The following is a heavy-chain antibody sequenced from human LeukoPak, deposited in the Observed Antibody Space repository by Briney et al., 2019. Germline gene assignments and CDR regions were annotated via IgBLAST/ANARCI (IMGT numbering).Heavy chain of an antibody. CDR3: ARQNHYYYYMDV. CDR2: IHPEDSYT. Sequence: GESLKISCKASGYVFSRHWIGWVRQVPGKGLEWMGVIHPEDSYTRYNPAFQGQVTLSVDESTSTAYLQLSGLKASDTAIYYCARQNHYYYYMDVWGRGTTVIVSS. V-gene: IGHV5-51*01. J-gene: IGHJ6*03. CDR1: GYVFSRHW.